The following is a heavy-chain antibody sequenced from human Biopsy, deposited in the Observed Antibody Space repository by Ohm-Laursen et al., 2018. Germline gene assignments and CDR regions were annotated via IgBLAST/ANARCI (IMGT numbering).Heavy chain of an antibody. J-gene: IGHJ6*02. CDR1: GESPSGYF. D-gene: IGHD5-12*01. CDR2: INQSGST. CDR3: ARGSGYLKLDV. V-gene: IGHV4-34*01. Sequence: GTLSLTCAVNGESPSGYFWNWTSQPPGKGLEGIGEINQSGSTKYNPSLKRRATLSADSSNSQFSLRLTSVTAADTAIYYCARGSGYLKLDVWGQGTTVTVSS.